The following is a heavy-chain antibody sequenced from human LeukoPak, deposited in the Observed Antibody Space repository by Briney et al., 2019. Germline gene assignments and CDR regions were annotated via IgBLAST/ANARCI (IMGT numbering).Heavy chain of an antibody. D-gene: IGHD3-10*01. Sequence: PGGSLRLSCAASGFPVSSNYMSWVRQAPGKGLEWVSVIYSGGSTYYADSVKGRFTISRDNSKNTLYLQMNSLRAEDTAVYYCAKEGGSGSYYNPFAYWGQGTLVTVSS. CDR2: IYSGGST. CDR1: GFPVSSNY. V-gene: IGHV3-53*01. CDR3: AKEGGSGSYYNPFAY. J-gene: IGHJ4*02.